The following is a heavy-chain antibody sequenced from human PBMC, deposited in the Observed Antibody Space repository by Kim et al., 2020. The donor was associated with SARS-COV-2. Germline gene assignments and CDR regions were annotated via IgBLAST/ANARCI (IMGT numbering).Heavy chain of an antibody. Sequence: GESLKISCKGSGYSFTSYWISWVRQMPGKGLEWMGRIDPSDSYTNYSPSFQGHVTISADKSISTAYLQWSSLKASDTAMYYCARGGTWKSTTGPRSNWFDPWGQGTLVTVSS. V-gene: IGHV5-10-1*01. CDR1: GYSFTSYW. CDR3: ARGGTWKSTTGPRSNWFDP. D-gene: IGHD1-1*01. J-gene: IGHJ5*02. CDR2: IDPSDSYT.